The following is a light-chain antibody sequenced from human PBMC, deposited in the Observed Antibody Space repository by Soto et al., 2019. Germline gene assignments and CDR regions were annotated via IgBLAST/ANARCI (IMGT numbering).Light chain of an antibody. CDR1: RSISTN. CDR3: QQYNYWPPIT. V-gene: IGKV3-15*01. CDR2: GAS. Sequence: EIALTQSPGTLSLSPGERPPHSCMPSRSISTNLAWYQQKPGQAPRLLIFGASTRATGIPARFSGSGSGTEFTLTISSLQSEDFAVYYCQQYNYWPPITVGQGTRLEIK. J-gene: IGKJ5*01.